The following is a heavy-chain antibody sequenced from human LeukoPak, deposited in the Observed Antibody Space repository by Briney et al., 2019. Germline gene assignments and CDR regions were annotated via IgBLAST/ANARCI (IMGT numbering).Heavy chain of an antibody. CDR2: TYYRSKWYN. CDR3: ARDLVTQQLKDIVVVVAATGAFDI. J-gene: IGHJ3*02. V-gene: IGHV6-1*01. D-gene: IGHD2-15*01. Sequence: SQTLSLTCAISGDSVSSNSAAWNWIRQSPSRGLEWLGRTYYRSKWYNDYAVSVKSRITINPDTSMNQFSLQLNSVTPEDTAVYYCARDLVTQQLKDIVVVVAATGAFDIWGQGTMVTVSS. CDR1: GDSVSSNSAA.